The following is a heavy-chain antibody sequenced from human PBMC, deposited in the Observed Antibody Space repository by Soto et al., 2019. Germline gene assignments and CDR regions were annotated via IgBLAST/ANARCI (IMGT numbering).Heavy chain of an antibody. CDR1: GFTFSSYA. D-gene: IGHD6-13*01. J-gene: IGHJ6*02. V-gene: IGHV3-64D*08. CDR2: ISSNGGST. Sequence: GGSLRLSCSASGFTFSSYAMHWVRQAPGKGLEYVSAISSNGGSTYYADSVKGRFTISRDNSKNTLYLQMSSLRAEDTAVYYCVEGAQFGRLAAAAPGFYYYGMDVWGQGTTVTVSS. CDR3: VEGAQFGRLAAAAPGFYYYGMDV.